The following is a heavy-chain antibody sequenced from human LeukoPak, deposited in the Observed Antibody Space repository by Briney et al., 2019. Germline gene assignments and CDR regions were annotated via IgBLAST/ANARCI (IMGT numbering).Heavy chain of an antibody. D-gene: IGHD1-26*01. Sequence: PGGSLRLSRAASGFSFSNYSMNWVRQAPGKGLEWISYISKSGRTIEYADSVKGRFTISRDNAKNSLYLQMHSLRVEDTAVYYCARRWSYSGSFFVWWFDPWGQGTLVTVSS. V-gene: IGHV3-48*04. J-gene: IGHJ5*02. CDR1: GFSFSNYS. CDR3: ARRWSYSGSFFVWWFDP. CDR2: ISKSGRTI.